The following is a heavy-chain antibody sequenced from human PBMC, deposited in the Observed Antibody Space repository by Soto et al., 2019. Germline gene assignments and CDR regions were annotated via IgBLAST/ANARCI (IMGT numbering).Heavy chain of an antibody. V-gene: IGHV3-66*01. D-gene: IGHD3-10*01. J-gene: IGHJ6*03. CDR1: GFTVSSNY. CDR2: IYSGGST. Sequence: GGSLRLSCAASGFTVSSNYMSWVRQAPRKGLEWVSVIYSGGSTYYADSVKGRFTISRDNSKNTLYLQMNSLRAEDTAVYYCASVLLWFGELSHYMDVWGKGTTVTVSS. CDR3: ASVLLWFGELSHYMDV.